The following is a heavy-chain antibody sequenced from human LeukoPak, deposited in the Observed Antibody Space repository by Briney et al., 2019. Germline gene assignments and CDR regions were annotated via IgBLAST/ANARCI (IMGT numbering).Heavy chain of an antibody. D-gene: IGHD6-13*01. CDR3: ARGTRGSSSWSRPGDY. V-gene: IGHV1-2*02. Sequence: ASVKVSFKASGYTFTGYYMHWVRQAPGQGLEWMGWINPNSGGTNYAQKFQGRVTMTRDTSISTAYMELSRLRSDDTAVYYCARGTRGSSSWSRPGDYWGQGTLVTVSS. CDR1: GYTFTGYY. CDR2: INPNSGGT. J-gene: IGHJ4*02.